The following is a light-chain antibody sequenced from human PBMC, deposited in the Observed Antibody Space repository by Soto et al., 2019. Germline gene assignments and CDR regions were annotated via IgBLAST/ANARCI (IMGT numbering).Light chain of an antibody. CDR2: GAS. V-gene: IGKV3-20*01. Sequence: EIVLTQSPGTLSLSPGDRATLSCRASQSVRSNYLAWYQQKPGQAPRLLLYGASSRATGIPDRFSGSGSGTDFTLTISRLEPEDFAVYYCHQYHTSPPLTFGGGTKVEIK. CDR3: HQYHTSPPLT. CDR1: QSVRSNY. J-gene: IGKJ4*01.